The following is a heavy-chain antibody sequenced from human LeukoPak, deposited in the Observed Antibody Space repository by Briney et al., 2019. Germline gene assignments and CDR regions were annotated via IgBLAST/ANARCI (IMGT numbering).Heavy chain of an antibody. J-gene: IGHJ6*02. Sequence: ASVKVSCKASGYTFTSYGISWVRQAPGQGLEWMGWISAYNGNTNYAQKLQGRVTMTTDTSTSTAYMELRSLRSDDTAVYYCARDRRVRGVINYYYGMDVWGQGTTVTVSS. V-gene: IGHV1-18*01. CDR1: GYTFTSYG. D-gene: IGHD3-10*01. CDR2: ISAYNGNT. CDR3: ARDRRVRGVINYYYGMDV.